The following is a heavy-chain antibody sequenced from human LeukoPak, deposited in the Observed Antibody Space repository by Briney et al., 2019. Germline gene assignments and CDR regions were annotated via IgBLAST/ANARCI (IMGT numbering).Heavy chain of an antibody. CDR2: INPSGGST. D-gene: IGHD3-9*01. Sequence: GASVKVSCKASGYTFTSYYMHWVRQAPGQGLEWMGIINPSGGSTSYAQKFRGRVTMTRDTSTSTVYMELSSLRSEDTAVYYCARAYDILTGSIYYYYGMDVWGQGTTVTVSS. J-gene: IGHJ6*02. CDR3: ARAYDILTGSIYYYYGMDV. CDR1: GYTFTSYY. V-gene: IGHV1-46*01.